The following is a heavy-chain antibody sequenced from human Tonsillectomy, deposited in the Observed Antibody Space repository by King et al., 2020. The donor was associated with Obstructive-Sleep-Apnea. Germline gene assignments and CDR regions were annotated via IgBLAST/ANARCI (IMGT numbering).Heavy chain of an antibody. D-gene: IGHD2/OR15-2a*01. CDR3: ARLDYFDAFDI. V-gene: IGHV3-48*04. Sequence: VQLVESGGGLVQPGGSLRVSCTASGFTFSNYSMNWVRQAPGKGLEWVSYVSSSSSTIYYADSVKGRFTISRDNAKNSLYLQMNSLRAEDTAVYYCARLDYFDAFDIRGQGTMVIVPS. CDR2: VSSSSSTI. J-gene: IGHJ3*02. CDR1: GFTFSNYS.